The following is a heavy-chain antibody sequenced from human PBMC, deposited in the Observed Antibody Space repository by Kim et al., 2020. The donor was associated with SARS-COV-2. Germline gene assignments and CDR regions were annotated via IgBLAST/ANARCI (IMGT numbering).Heavy chain of an antibody. CDR2: INPNNGGT. J-gene: IGHJ4*02. V-gene: IGHV1-2*06. Sequence: ASVKVSCKTSGYTFTGYYMHWVRQAPGQGLEWMGRINPNNGGTNYAQKLQGRVTMTRDTSISTAYMELSSLRSDDTAVYYCARVPIVGPTGDFDYWGQGTLVTVSS. D-gene: IGHD1-26*01. CDR1: GYTFTGYY. CDR3: ARVPIVGPTGDFDY.